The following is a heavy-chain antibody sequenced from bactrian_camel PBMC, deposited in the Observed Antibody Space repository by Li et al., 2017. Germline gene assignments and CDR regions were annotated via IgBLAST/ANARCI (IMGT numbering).Heavy chain of an antibody. V-gene: IGHV3S40*01. Sequence: DVQLVESGGGLVQPGGSLRLSCAASGFTFSSSDMSWVRQAPGKGLEWVSGIISGGGSTYYADSVKGRFTISRDNAKNTLYLQLNSLNTEDTAMYYCTKSQEGVLFRLESWGQGTQVTVS. CDR3: TKSQEGVLFRLES. CDR2: IISGGGST. CDR1: GFTFSSSD. D-gene: IGHD3*01. J-gene: IGHJ6*01.